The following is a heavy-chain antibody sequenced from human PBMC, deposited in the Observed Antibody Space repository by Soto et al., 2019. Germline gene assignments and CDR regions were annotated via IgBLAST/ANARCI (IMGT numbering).Heavy chain of an antibody. CDR1: GFTPSRYA. V-gene: IGHV3-23*01. D-gene: IGHD2-2*01. Sequence: GGSWRLPCRGSGFTPSRYAMIWGRQPPGKGLEWLSTISDSGSTHYAESVKGRVPLSRSNSKRTLYLQKNSRRAENTARYYYGKGGLGECSTTSCFFHFDNWG. J-gene: IGHJ3*02. CDR3: GKGGLGECSTTSCFFHFDN. CDR2: ISDSGST.